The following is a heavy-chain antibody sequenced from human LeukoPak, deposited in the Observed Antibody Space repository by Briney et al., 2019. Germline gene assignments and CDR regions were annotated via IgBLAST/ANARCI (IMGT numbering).Heavy chain of an antibody. Sequence: SVKVSCKASGGTFSSYAISWVRQAPGQGLEWMGRIIPILGIANYAQKFQGRVTMTRDTSTSTVYMELSSLRSEDTAVYYCARASRDGYNYFDYWGQGTLVTVSS. CDR3: ARASRDGYNYFDY. CDR1: GGTFSSYA. J-gene: IGHJ4*02. V-gene: IGHV1-69*04. D-gene: IGHD5-24*01. CDR2: IIPILGIA.